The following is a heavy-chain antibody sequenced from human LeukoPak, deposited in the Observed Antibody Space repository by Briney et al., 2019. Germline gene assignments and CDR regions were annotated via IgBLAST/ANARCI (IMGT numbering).Heavy chain of an antibody. J-gene: IGHJ4*02. Sequence: GGSLRLSCAASGFTFDDYAMHWVRQAPGKGLEWVSGISWNSGTIGYADSVKGRFTISRDNAKNFLFLQMNSLRAEDTAVYFCARETYFYDTDYYYVKYFDSWGQGTLVTVSS. CDR1: GFTFDDYA. D-gene: IGHD3-22*01. V-gene: IGHV3-9*01. CDR3: ARETYFYDTDYYYVKYFDS. CDR2: ISWNSGTI.